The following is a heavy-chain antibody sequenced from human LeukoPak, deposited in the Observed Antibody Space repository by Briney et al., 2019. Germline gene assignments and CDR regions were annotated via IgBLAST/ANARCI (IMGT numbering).Heavy chain of an antibody. CDR3: ARGLVGATTGY. CDR1: GFTFSSYG. Sequence: GGSLRLSCAASGFTFSSYGMSWVRQAPGKGLEWVSGINWNGGSTGYADSVKGRFTISRDNAKNSLYLQMNSLRAEDTALYYCARGLVGATTGYWGQGTLVTVSS. CDR2: INWNGGST. J-gene: IGHJ4*02. V-gene: IGHV3-20*04. D-gene: IGHD1-26*01.